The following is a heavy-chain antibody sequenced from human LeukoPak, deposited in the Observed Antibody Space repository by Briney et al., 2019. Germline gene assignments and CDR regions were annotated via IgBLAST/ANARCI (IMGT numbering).Heavy chain of an antibody. V-gene: IGHV4-59*01. CDR2: VYNSGST. J-gene: IGHJ4*02. CDR1: GDSISNYY. CDR3: ARGGWKIDY. D-gene: IGHD1-1*01. Sequence: SQTLSLTCTVSGDSISNYYLSWIRQPPGKGLEWIGYVYNSGSTNYNPSLKSRVTISLDTSKSQFSLKLSSVTSADTAVYYCARGGWKIDYWGQGTLVTVSS.